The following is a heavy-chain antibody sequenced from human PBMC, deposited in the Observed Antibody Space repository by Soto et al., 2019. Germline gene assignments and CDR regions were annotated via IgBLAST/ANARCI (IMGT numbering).Heavy chain of an antibody. CDR2: ISGSGGST. CDR1: GFAFSDYA. Sequence: GGSLRLSCAASGFAFSDYAMSWVRQAPGGGLEWVSSISGSGGSTYYADSVKGRFNISRDKSKNTLYLQMNSLRAEDTAVYYCAKDPASSMTARKYFDYWGQGTQVTVSS. D-gene: IGHD6-6*01. J-gene: IGHJ4*02. CDR3: AKDPASSMTARKYFDY. V-gene: IGHV3-23*01.